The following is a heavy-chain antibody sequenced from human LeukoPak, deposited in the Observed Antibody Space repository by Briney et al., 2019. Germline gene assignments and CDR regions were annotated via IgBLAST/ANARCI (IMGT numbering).Heavy chain of an antibody. V-gene: IGHV3-49*04. Sequence: GGSLRLSCTSATFTFGDYPLSWVRQAPGRVLEWITFIKTKPFGGTSEYAASVKGRFTFSRDDSKNIAYLQMNSLNTEDTAVYYCTRHQSPYLDAFDLWGQGTMVTVAS. CDR3: TRHQSPYLDAFDL. D-gene: IGHD2-2*01. CDR2: IKTKPFGGTS. J-gene: IGHJ3*01. CDR1: TFTFGDYP.